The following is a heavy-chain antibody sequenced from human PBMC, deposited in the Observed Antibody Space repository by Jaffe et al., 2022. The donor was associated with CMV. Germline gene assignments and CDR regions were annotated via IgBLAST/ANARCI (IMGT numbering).Heavy chain of an antibody. CDR3: TTDWSSFDAFDI. D-gene: IGHD3-3*01. Sequence: EVQLVESGGGLVKPGGSLRLSCAASGFTFSNAWMSWVRQAPGKGLEWVGRIKSKTDGGTTDYAAPVKGRFTISRDDSKNTLYLQMNSLKTEDTAVYYCTTDWSSFDAFDIWGQGTMVTVSS. V-gene: IGHV3-15*01. CDR2: IKSKTDGGTT. CDR1: GFTFSNAW. J-gene: IGHJ3*02.